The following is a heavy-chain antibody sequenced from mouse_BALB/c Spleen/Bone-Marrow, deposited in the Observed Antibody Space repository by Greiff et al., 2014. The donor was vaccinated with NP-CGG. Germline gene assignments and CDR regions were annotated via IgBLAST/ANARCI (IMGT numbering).Heavy chain of an antibody. Sequence: EVQVVESGGGLVKPGGSLKLSCAASGFTFSSYAMSWVRQTPEKRLEWVASISSGGSTYYPDSVKGRFTISRDNARNILYLQMSSLRSEDTATYYCAREVDGWYYFDYWGQGTTLTVSS. V-gene: IGHV5-6-5*01. D-gene: IGHD2-3*01. CDR2: ISSGGST. J-gene: IGHJ2*01. CDR3: AREVDGWYYFDY. CDR1: GFTFSSYA.